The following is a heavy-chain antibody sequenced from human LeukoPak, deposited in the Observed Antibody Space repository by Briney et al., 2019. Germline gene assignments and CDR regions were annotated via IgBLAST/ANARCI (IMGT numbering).Heavy chain of an antibody. CDR1: GFTFSNYA. D-gene: IGHD3-22*01. J-gene: IGHJ3*02. CDR3: AKGPPDYYDSSGYYPEAFDI. Sequence: GGSLRLSCAASGFTFSNYAMSWVRQAPGKGLEWVSTIRGNGANTYYAESVRVRFTISRDNSKNTLYLQMNSLRAEDTAVYYCAKGPPDYYDSSGYYPEAFDIWGQGTMVTVSS. CDR2: IRGNGANT. V-gene: IGHV3-23*01.